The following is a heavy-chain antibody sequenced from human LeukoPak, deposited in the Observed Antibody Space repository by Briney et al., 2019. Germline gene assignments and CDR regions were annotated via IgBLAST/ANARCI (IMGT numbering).Heavy chain of an antibody. D-gene: IGHD3-22*01. V-gene: IGHV3-23*01. J-gene: IGHJ4*02. Sequence: SVKGRFTISRDNSKNTLYLQMNSLRAEDTAVYYCAKARSITMSDYWGQGTLVTVSS. CDR3: AKARSITMSDY.